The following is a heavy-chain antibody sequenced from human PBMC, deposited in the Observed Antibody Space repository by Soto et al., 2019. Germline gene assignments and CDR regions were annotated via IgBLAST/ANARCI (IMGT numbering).Heavy chain of an antibody. V-gene: IGHV3-9*01. J-gene: IGHJ6*03. D-gene: IGHD2-15*01. CDR2: ISWNSGSI. Sequence: EVQLVESGGGLVQPGRSLRLSCAASGFTFDDYAMHWVRQAPGKGLEWVSGISWNSGSIGYADSVKGRFTISRDNAKNSLYLQMNSLRAEDTALYYCAKDQTNDLYCSGGSCYGHYYYYYMDVWGKGTTVTVSS. CDR1: GFTFDDYA. CDR3: AKDQTNDLYCSGGSCYGHYYYYYMDV.